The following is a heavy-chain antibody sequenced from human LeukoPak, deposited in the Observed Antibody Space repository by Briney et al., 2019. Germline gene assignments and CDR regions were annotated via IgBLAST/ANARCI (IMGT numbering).Heavy chain of an antibody. V-gene: IGHV3-74*01. CDR2: INSDGSTT. D-gene: IGHD6-13*01. CDR1: GFTFSSYW. J-gene: IGHJ6*02. Sequence: GGSLRLSCAASGFTFSSYWMHWVRQPSGKGLVWVSRINSDGSTTNYADSVKGRFTISRDNTKNTLFLQMNSLRVEDTAVYYCARVRSSPPTGLDVWGQGTTVSVSS. CDR3: ARVRSSPPTGLDV.